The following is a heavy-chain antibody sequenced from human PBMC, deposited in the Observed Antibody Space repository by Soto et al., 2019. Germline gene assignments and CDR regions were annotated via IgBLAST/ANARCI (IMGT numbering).Heavy chain of an antibody. CDR2: IWYDGSNK. CDR1: GFTFSSYG. D-gene: IGHD6-19*01. Sequence: LILSCAASGFTFSSYGMHWVRQAPGKGLEWVAVIWYDGSNKYYADSVKGRFTISRDNSKNTLYLQMNSLRAEDTAVYYCARDADGPSGWSHFDYWGQGTLVTVSS. V-gene: IGHV3-33*01. J-gene: IGHJ4*02. CDR3: ARDADGPSGWSHFDY.